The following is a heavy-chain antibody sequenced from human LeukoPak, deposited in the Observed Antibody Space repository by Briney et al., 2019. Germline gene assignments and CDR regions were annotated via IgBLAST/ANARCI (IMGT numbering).Heavy chain of an antibody. V-gene: IGHV3-30*02. D-gene: IGHD2-2*01. CDR2: IRYDGSNK. J-gene: IGHJ3*02. Sequence: GGSMRLSCAASGFTFSSYGMHWVRQAPGKGLEWVAFIRYDGSNKYYADSVKGRFTISRDNSKNTLYLQMNSLGAEDTAVYYCAKDLGSTKGIWGQGTMVTVSS. CDR1: GFTFSSYG. CDR3: AKDLGSTKGI.